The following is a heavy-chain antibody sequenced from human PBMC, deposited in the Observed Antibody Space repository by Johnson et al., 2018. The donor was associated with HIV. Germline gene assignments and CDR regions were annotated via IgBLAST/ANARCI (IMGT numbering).Heavy chain of an antibody. Sequence: QVQLVESGGGVVQPGRSLRLSCAASGFTFSSYAMHWVRQAPGNGLELVAVISYYGSNKYYAVSVTGRFTISRDHSMNPLYMQMNSLRAEDTAVYYCASGGLTYYYDSSGYPDAFDIWGQGTMVTVSS. V-gene: IGHV3-30-3*01. CDR2: ISYYGSNK. CDR1: GFTFSSYA. J-gene: IGHJ3*02. D-gene: IGHD3-22*01. CDR3: ASGGLTYYYDSSGYPDAFDI.